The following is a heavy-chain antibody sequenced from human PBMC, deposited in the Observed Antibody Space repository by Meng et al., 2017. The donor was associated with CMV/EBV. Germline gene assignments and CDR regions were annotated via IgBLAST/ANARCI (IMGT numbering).Heavy chain of an antibody. Sequence: GESLKISCAGSGFTFSSYAMSWVRQAPGKGLEWVSAISGSGGRTYYADSVKGRFTISRDDSQNTLYLQMNSLRAEDTAVYYCAKVGTIFGVVTWYYFDYWGQGTLVTVSS. V-gene: IGHV3-23*01. CDR3: AKVGTIFGVVTWYYFDY. CDR1: GFTFSSYA. J-gene: IGHJ4*02. D-gene: IGHD3-3*01. CDR2: ISGSGGRT.